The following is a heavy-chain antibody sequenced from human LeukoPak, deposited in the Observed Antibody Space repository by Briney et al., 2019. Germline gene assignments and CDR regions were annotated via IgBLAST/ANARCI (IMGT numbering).Heavy chain of an antibody. J-gene: IGHJ5*02. CDR3: ARGSMVRGVIEQYNWFDP. CDR2: INHSGST. D-gene: IGHD3-10*01. CDR1: GGSFSGYY. Sequence: SETLSLTCAVYGGSFSGYYWSWIRQPPGKGLEWIGEINHSGSTNYNPSLKSRITISVDTSKNQFSLKLSSVTAADTAVYYCARGSMVRGVIEQYNWFDPWGQGTLVTVSS. V-gene: IGHV4-34*01.